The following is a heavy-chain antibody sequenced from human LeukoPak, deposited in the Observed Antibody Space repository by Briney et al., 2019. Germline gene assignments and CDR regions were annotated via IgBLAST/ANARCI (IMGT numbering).Heavy chain of an antibody. Sequence: GASVKVACKASGYTFPSYGISWVRQAPGQTLDWMGWISPYNGNTNYAQKLQGRVTMTTDTSTSTAYMELRSLRSDDTAVYYCARDRGPYDSSGYPSFDYWGQGTLVTVSS. CDR2: ISPYNGNT. CDR1: GYTFPSYG. V-gene: IGHV1-18*01. CDR3: ARDRGPYDSSGYPSFDY. J-gene: IGHJ4*02. D-gene: IGHD3-22*01.